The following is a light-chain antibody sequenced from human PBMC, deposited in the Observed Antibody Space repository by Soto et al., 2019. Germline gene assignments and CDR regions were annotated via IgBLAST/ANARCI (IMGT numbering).Light chain of an antibody. Sequence: MVLPRSPCALSLSPVGRAALSCSASQSVSSSYLAWYQQKPGQAPRLLIYGASSRATGIPDRFSGSGSGTDFTLTISRLEPEDFAVYYCQQYGSSPRTFGQGTKV. V-gene: IGKV3-20*01. J-gene: IGKJ1*01. CDR1: QSVSSSY. CDR2: GAS. CDR3: QQYGSSPRT.